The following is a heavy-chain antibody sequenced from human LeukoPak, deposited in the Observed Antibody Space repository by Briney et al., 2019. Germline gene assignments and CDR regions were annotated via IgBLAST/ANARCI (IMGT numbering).Heavy chain of an antibody. V-gene: IGHV3-23*01. CDR3: AKEWSGYDWGYYYYYGMDV. Sequence: PGGSLRLSCAASGFAFSSYAMSWVRQAPGKGLEWVSAISGSGGSTYYADSVKGRFTISRDNSKNTLYLQMNSLRAEDTAVYYCAKEWSGYDWGYYYYYGMDVWGQGTTVTVSS. D-gene: IGHD5-12*01. J-gene: IGHJ6*02. CDR1: GFAFSSYA. CDR2: ISGSGGST.